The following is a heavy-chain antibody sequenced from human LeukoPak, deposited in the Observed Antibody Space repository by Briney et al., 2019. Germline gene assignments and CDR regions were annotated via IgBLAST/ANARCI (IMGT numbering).Heavy chain of an antibody. D-gene: IGHD3-9*01. V-gene: IGHV4-34*01. CDR1: GGSFSGYY. J-gene: IGHJ3*02. Sequence: SETLSLTRAVYGGSFSGYYWSWIRQPPVKRLEWIGEINHSGSTNYNPSLKSRVTISVDTSKNQFSLKLSSVTAADTAVYYCARGSVLRYFDWLLHGDAFDIWGQGTMVTVSS. CDR2: INHSGST. CDR3: ARGSVLRYFDWLLHGDAFDI.